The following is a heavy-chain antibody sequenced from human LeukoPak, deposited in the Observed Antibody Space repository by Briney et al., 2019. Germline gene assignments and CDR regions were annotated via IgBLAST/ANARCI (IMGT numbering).Heavy chain of an antibody. D-gene: IGHD3-10*02. J-gene: IGHJ4*02. CDR2: INPNSGGT. V-gene: IGHV1-2*04. CDR3: ARFCSRSAHFDY. CDR1: GYTFTGYY. Sequence: GASVKVSCKASGYTFTGYYMHWVRQAPGQGLEWMGWINPNSGGTNYAQRFQGWVTMTRDTSISTAYMELSRLRSDDTAVYYCARFCSRSAHFDYWGQGTLVTVSS.